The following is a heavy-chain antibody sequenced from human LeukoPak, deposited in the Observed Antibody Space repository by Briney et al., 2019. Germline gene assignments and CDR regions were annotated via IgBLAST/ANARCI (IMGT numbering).Heavy chain of an antibody. CDR1: GFTFSSYA. D-gene: IGHD6-6*01. J-gene: IGHJ4*02. V-gene: IGHV3-23*01. CDR2: ISNSGGST. CDR3: AKETSSSFDY. Sequence: QPGGSLRLSCAASGFTFSSYAMNWVRQAPGKGLEWVSGISNSGGSTYYADSVKGRFTISRDNSKNTLYLQMNSLRAEDMAVYYCAKETSSSFDYWGQGTLVTVSS.